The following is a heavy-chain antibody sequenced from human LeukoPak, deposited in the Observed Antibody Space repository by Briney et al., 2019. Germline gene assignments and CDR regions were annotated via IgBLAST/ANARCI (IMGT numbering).Heavy chain of an antibody. D-gene: IGHD3-10*01. J-gene: IGHJ3*01. CDR1: GYSISSGYY. Sequence: PSETLSLTCAVSGYSISSGYYWVWIRQPPGKGLEWIGSIYHSGSTYYNPSLKSRVTKSVDTSKNPFSLKLSSVTAADTAVYYCARSYGSGNYYDAFDLWGQGTVVTVSS. CDR3: ARSYGSGNYYDAFDL. CDR2: IYHSGST. V-gene: IGHV4-38-2*01.